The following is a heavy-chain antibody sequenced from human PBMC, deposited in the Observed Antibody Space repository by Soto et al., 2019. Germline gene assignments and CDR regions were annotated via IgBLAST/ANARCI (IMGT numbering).Heavy chain of an antibody. CDR3: AREGYSFHYGLDV. V-gene: IGHV4-59*11. Sequence: PSETLSLTCTVSDVSITSHFWSWVRQPPGKGLEWIGSIYYTGNIDYNPSNKSRVTISVDTSKKQFSLKVRSVTAADTAMYYCAREGYSFHYGLDVWGQGTTVTVSS. D-gene: IGHD5-18*01. CDR1: DVSITSHF. CDR2: IYYTGNI. J-gene: IGHJ6*02.